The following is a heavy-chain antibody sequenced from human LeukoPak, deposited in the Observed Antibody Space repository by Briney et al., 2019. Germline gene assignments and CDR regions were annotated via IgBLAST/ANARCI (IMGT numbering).Heavy chain of an antibody. CDR3: ARPTYSSSWYRSAGAFDI. CDR1: GYSISSGYY. Sequence: PSETLSLTCAVSGYSISSGYYWGWIRQPPGKGLEWIGSIYHSGGTYYNPSLKSRVTISVDTSKNQFSLKLSSVTAADTAVYYCARPTYSSSWYRSAGAFDIWGQGTMVTVSS. CDR2: IYHSGGT. V-gene: IGHV4-38-2*01. J-gene: IGHJ3*02. D-gene: IGHD6-13*01.